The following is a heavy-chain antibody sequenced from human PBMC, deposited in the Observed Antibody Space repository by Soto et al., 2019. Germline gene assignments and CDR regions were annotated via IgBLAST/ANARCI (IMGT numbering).Heavy chain of an antibody. J-gene: IGHJ4*02. V-gene: IGHV4-34*01. CDR1: GGSFSGYY. CDR2: INHSGST. CDR3: ARGRTDSSSWPFDY. Sequence: SETLSLTCAVYGGSFSGYYWSWIRQPPGKGLEWIGEINHSGSTNYNPSLKSRVTISVDTSKNQFSLKLSSVTAADTAVYYCARGRTDSSSWPFDYWGQGTLVTVSS. D-gene: IGHD6-13*01.